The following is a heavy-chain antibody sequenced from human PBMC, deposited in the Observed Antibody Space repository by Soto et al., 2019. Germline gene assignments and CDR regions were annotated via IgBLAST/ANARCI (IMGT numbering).Heavy chain of an antibody. CDR1: GFSLGTSGVG. CDR2: LYWNDDQ. Sequence: QITLKESGPTLVKPTQTLTLTCTFSGFSLGTSGVGVGWIRQPPGKALEWLALLYWNDDQRYNPFLKSRLTITKDTSKDQVVLTMTNVDTVDTGTYYCAQRRDYDLWSGAHFEIWGQGTMVTVSS. CDR3: AQRRDYDLWSGAHFEI. V-gene: IGHV2-5*01. J-gene: IGHJ3*02. D-gene: IGHD3-3*01.